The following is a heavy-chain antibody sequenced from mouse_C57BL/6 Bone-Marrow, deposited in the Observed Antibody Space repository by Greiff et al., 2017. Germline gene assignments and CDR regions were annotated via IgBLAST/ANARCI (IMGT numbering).Heavy chain of an antibody. CDR1: GFNIKNTY. V-gene: IGHV14-3*01. CDR2: IDPANGNT. J-gene: IGHJ4*01. CDR3: ARAEDGYFLYYYAMDY. Sequence: EVQLQESVAELVRPGASVKLSCTASGFNIKNTYMHWVKQRPEQGLEWIGRIDPANGNTKYAPKFQGKATITADTSSNTAYLKLSSLTSEDTAIYYCARAEDGYFLYYYAMDYWGQGTSVTVSS. D-gene: IGHD2-3*01.